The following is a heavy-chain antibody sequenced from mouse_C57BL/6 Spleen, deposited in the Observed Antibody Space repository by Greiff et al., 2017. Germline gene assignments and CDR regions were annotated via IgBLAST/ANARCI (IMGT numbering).Heavy chain of an antibody. V-gene: IGHV3-6*01. Sequence: DVQLQESGPGLVKPSQSLSLTCSVTGYSITSGYYWNWIRQFPGNKLEWMGYISYDGSNNYNPSLKNRISITRDTSKNQFFLKLNSVTTEDTATYYCASGAGDYDPFAYWGQGTLVTVAA. CDR2: ISYDGSN. CDR3: ASGAGDYDPFAY. CDR1: GYSITSGYY. D-gene: IGHD2-4*01. J-gene: IGHJ3*01.